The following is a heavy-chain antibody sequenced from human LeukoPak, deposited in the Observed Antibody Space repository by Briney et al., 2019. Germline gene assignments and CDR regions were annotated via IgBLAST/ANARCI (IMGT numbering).Heavy chain of an antibody. CDR2: IKQDGSEK. J-gene: IGHJ4*02. D-gene: IGHD6-19*01. CDR3: ARVSIQFIAVAGHIDY. Sequence: GGSLRLSCAASGFTFSSYWMSWVRQAPGKGLEWVANIKQDGSEKYYVDSVKGRFTISRDNAKNSLYLQMNSLRAEDTAVYYCARVSIQFIAVAGHIDYWGQGTLVTVSS. CDR1: GFTFSSYW. V-gene: IGHV3-7*01.